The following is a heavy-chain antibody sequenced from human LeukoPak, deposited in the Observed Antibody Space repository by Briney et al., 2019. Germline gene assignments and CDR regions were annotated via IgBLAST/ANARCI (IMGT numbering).Heavy chain of an antibody. V-gene: IGHV4-34*01. Sequence: PSETLSLTCAVYGGSFSGYYWSWIRQPPGKGLEWIGEINHSGSTNYNPSLKSRVTISVDTSKNQFSLKLSSVTAADTAVYYCARRSHDYGGDYWGQGTLVTVSS. J-gene: IGHJ4*02. D-gene: IGHD4-23*01. CDR3: ARRSHDYGGDY. CDR2: INHSGST. CDR1: GGSFSGYY.